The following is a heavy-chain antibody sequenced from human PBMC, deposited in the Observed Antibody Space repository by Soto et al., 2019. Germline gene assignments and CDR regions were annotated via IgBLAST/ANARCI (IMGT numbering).Heavy chain of an antibody. J-gene: IGHJ4*02. V-gene: IGHV3-23*01. CDR1: GFTFSSYD. D-gene: IGHD1-26*01. CDR2: ISGSAGTT. CDR3: AQDRKGGSYLGGYY. Sequence: EVQLLESGGGLVQPGGSLRLSCAASGFTFSSYDINWVRQAPGKGLEWVSGISGSAGTTYYADSVKGRFTISRDNSKDTVYLQMNSLGAEDTAVYYCAQDRKGGSYLGGYYSGQGTLVTVSS.